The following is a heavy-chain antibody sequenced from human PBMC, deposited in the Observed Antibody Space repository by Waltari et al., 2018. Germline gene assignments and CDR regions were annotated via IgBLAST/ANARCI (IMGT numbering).Heavy chain of an antibody. D-gene: IGHD6-19*01. CDR1: GCSISSSSYY. J-gene: IGHJ4*02. CDR3: AGSGLTTPSSIAVVY. CDR2: IYYSGST. Sequence: QLQLQESGPGLVKPSETLSLTCTVPGCSISSSSYYWGWIRQPPGKGLEWIGRIYYSGSTNHTPSLTSRVTICVDTSKHQFSLKLRAVTAADTAVCYCAGSGLTTPSSIAVVYWGQGTLVTVSS. V-gene: IGHV4-39*01.